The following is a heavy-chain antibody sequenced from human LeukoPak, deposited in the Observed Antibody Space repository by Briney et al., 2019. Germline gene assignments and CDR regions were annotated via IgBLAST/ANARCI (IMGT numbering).Heavy chain of an antibody. CDR1: GFTFSSYD. V-gene: IGHV3-23*01. CDR2: ISGSGNGA. Sequence: PGGSLRLSCTASGFTFSSYDMSWVRQAPGKGLEWVSTISGSGNGAYYADSVTGRFTISRDNSKNTLFLQMNSLRAEDSAVYYCAKPLINFYYLDVWGKGTTVTVSS. J-gene: IGHJ6*03. D-gene: IGHD3-10*01. CDR3: AKPLINFYYLDV.